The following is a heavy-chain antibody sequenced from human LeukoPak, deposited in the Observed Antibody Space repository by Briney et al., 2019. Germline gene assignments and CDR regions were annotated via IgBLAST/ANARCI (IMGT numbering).Heavy chain of an antibody. D-gene: IGHD3-10*01. J-gene: IGHJ4*02. Sequence: PSETLSLTCTVSGGSISSSSYYWGWIRQPPGKGLEWIGSIYYSGSTYYNPSLKSRVTISVDTSKNQFSLKLSSVTAAATAVYYCASGGRGRLLWFGIGDYWGQGTLVTVSS. CDR1: GGSISSSSYY. CDR2: IYYSGST. V-gene: IGHV4-39*07. CDR3: ASGGRGRLLWFGIGDY.